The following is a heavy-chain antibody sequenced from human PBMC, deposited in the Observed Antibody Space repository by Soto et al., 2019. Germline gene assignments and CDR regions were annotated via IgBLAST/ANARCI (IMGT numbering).Heavy chain of an antibody. CDR1: GYTFTGYY. CDR2: INPNSGGT. V-gene: IGHV1-2*04. D-gene: IGHD2-15*01. J-gene: IGHJ3*02. Sequence: ASVKVSCKASGYTFTGYYMHWVRQAPGQGLEWMGWINPNSGGTNYAQKFQGWVTMTRDTSISTAYMELSRLRSDDTAVYYCAGAETPRGGNAFDIWGQGTMVTVSS. CDR3: AGAETPRGGNAFDI.